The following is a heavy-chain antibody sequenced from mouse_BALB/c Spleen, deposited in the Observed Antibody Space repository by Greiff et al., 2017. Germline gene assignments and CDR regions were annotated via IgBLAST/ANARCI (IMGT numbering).Heavy chain of an antibody. D-gene: IGHD2-4*01. CDR1: GYAFTNYL. V-gene: IGHV1-54*03. CDR2: INPGSGGT. J-gene: IGHJ4*01. Sequence: QVQLQQSGAELVRPGTSVKVSCKASGYAFTNYLIEWVKQRPGQGLEWIGVINPGSGGTNYNEKFKGKATLTADKSSSTAYMQLSSLTSDDSAVYFCARRRDYDRDYYAMDYWGQGTSVTVSS. CDR3: ARRRDYDRDYYAMDY.